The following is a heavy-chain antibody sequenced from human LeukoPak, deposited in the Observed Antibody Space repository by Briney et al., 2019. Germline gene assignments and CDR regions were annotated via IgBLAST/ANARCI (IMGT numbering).Heavy chain of an antibody. J-gene: IGHJ4*02. CDR1: GYSFSTYW. CDR3: ARLVGDIYYFDY. CDR2: IYPGDFDT. Sequence: PGEPLKISCKASGYSFSTYWIGWVRQMPGKGLEWMGNIYPGDFDTRYTPSFQGQVTISADRSISTAYLQWSSLKPSDTAIYYCARLVGDIYYFDYWGQGTLVTVSS. D-gene: IGHD1-26*01. V-gene: IGHV5-51*01.